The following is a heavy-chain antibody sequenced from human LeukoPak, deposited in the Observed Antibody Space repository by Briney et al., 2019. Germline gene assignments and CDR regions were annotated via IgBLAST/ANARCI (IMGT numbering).Heavy chain of an antibody. D-gene: IGHD3-22*01. CDR2: IVVGSGNT. Sequence: SVKVSCKASGFTFTSSAMQWVRQARGQRLEWIGWIVVGSGNTNYAQKFQGRVTMTRDTSISTAYMELSRLRSDDTAVYYCAREWSDYYDSSGSDGYWGQGTLVTVSS. CDR3: AREWSDYYDSSGSDGY. CDR1: GFTFTSSA. V-gene: IGHV1-58*02. J-gene: IGHJ4*02.